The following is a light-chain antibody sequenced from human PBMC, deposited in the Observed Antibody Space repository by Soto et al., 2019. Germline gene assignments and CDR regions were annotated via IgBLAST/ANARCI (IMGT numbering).Light chain of an antibody. CDR1: QSLLHITGETF. J-gene: IGKJ5*01. V-gene: IGKV2D-29*02. CDR3: MQSTYLPPT. Sequence: DVVMTQTPLSLSVAPGQPASISCKSSQSLLHITGETFLFWYLQKPGQSPQLLIYEVSTRVSVLPYRVSGSGSGTDFTLEISWVKTDDVGIYDCMQSTYLPPTFGLGTRL. CDR2: EVS.